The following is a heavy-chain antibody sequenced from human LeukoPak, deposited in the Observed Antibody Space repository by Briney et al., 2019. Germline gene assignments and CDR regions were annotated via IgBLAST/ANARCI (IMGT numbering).Heavy chain of an antibody. D-gene: IGHD3-3*02. CDR2: IDIDGSST. CDR1: GFTFSSYW. CDR3: ARPLASGPDF. J-gene: IGHJ4*02. V-gene: IGHV3-74*01. Sequence: PGGSLRLSCAASGFTFSSYWMHWVRRAPGKGLVWVSRIDIDGSSTRYADSVKGRFTISRDNAKNTLYLQMNGLRAEDTAVYYCARPLASGPDFWGQGTLVTVSS.